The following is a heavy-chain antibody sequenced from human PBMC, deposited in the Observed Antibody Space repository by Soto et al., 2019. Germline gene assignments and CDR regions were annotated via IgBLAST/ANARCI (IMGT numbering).Heavy chain of an antibody. CDR2: MNPNSGNT. CDR3: ARGYCSGGSCYYYAFDI. CDR1: GYTFTSYD. D-gene: IGHD2-15*01. Sequence: QVQLVQSGAEVKKPGASVKVSCKASGYTFTSYDINWVRQATGQGLEWMGWMNPNSGNTGYAQKFQGRVTMTSNTSISTAYMELRSLRSEDTAVYYCARGYCSGGSCYYYAFDIWGQGTMVTVSS. J-gene: IGHJ3*02. V-gene: IGHV1-8*01.